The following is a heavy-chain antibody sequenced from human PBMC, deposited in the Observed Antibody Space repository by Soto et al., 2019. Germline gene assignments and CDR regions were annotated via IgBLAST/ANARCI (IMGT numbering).Heavy chain of an antibody. CDR1: GFTFDDYA. CDR3: AKHGYYDFWSGPSNFDY. V-gene: IGHV3-9*01. CDR2: ISWNSGSI. J-gene: IGHJ4*01. Sequence: DVQLVESGGGLVQPGRSLRLSCAASGFTFDDYAMHWVRQAPGKGLEWVSGISWNSGSIGYADSVKGRFTISRDNAKKSLYLQMNSLRSEDTSLYYCAKHGYYDFWSGPSNFDYWGQGTLVTVSS. D-gene: IGHD3-3*01.